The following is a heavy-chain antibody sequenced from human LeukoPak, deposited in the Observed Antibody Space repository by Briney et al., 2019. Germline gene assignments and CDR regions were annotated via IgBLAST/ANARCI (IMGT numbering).Heavy chain of an antibody. CDR1: GFTFSSYA. D-gene: IGHD3-9*01. Sequence: GGSLRLSCAASGFTFSSYAMSLVRQAPGKGLEWVSAISGSGGSTYYADSVKGRFTISRDNSKNTLYLQMNSLRAEDTAVYYCAKDAMDFDWLFSDYWGQGTLVTVSS. CDR2: ISGSGGST. CDR3: AKDAMDFDWLFSDY. V-gene: IGHV3-23*01. J-gene: IGHJ4*02.